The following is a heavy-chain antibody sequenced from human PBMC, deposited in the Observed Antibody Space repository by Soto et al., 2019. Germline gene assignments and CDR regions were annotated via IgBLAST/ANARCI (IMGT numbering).Heavy chain of an antibody. Sequence: QVQLQESGPGLVKPSETLSLTCTVSGGSISSYYWSWIRQPPGKGLEWIGYIYYSGSTNYNPSLKSRVTISVDTSKNQFSLKLSSVTAADTAVYYCARSFGDYSYYMDVWGKGTTVTVSS. V-gene: IGHV4-59*08. CDR2: IYYSGST. CDR1: GGSISSYY. D-gene: IGHD3-16*01. CDR3: ARSFGDYSYYMDV. J-gene: IGHJ6*03.